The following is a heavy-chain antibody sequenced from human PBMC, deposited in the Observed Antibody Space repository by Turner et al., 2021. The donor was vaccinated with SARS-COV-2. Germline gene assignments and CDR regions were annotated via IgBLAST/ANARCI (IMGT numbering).Heavy chain of an antibody. J-gene: IGHJ6*02. CDR1: A. Sequence: EEQLVDSGGALVQPWRSLRLSCTAYAMTWFRQAPGKGLGWVGFIRSKAYGGTTEYAASVKGRFTITRDDSKSIAYLQMDSLKTEDTAVYYCTRDGGFHGMDVWGQGTTVTVSS. CDR2: IRSKAYGGTT. CDR3: TRDGGFHGMDV. V-gene: IGHV3-49*03. D-gene: IGHD2-15*01.